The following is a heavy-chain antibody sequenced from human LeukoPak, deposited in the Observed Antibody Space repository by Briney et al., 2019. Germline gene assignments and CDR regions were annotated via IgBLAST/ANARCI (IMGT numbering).Heavy chain of an antibody. V-gene: IGHV4-31*03. CDR3: ARKVTSGNYGESHFDY. CDR1: GGSISSGGYY. Sequence: PSETLSLTCTVSGGSISSGGYYWSWNRQHPGKGLEWIGYIYYSGSTYYNPSLKSRVTISVDTSKNQFSLKLSSGTAADTAVYYCARKVTSGNYGESHFDYWGQGTLVTVSS. CDR2: IYYSGST. J-gene: IGHJ4*02. D-gene: IGHD4-17*01.